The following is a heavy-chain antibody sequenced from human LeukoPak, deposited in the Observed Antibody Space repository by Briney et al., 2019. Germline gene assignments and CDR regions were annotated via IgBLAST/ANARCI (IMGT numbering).Heavy chain of an antibody. CDR1: GYTFTIYG. Sequence: GASVRVSFKASGYTFTIYGSSWVRQAPGQGVERVGWISAYNGNTNYAQKLQGRVTMTTDTSTSTAYMELRSLRSDDTAMYYCAKSRTTSSASSDYWGQGTLVTVSS. D-gene: IGHD3-22*01. J-gene: IGHJ4*02. V-gene: IGHV1-18*01. CDR3: AKSRTTSSASSDY. CDR2: ISAYNGNT.